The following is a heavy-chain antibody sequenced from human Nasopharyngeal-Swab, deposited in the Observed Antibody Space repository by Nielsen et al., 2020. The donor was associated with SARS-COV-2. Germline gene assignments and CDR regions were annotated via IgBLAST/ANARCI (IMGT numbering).Heavy chain of an antibody. Sequence: ESLRLSCAVYGGSFSGYYWSWIRQPPGKGLEWIGEINHSGSTNYNPSLKSRVTISVDTSKNQFSLKLSSVTAADTAVYYCARSRQLIDYWGQGTLVTVSS. CDR2: INHSGST. CDR3: ARSRQLIDY. V-gene: IGHV4-34*01. D-gene: IGHD6-13*01. CDR1: GGSFSGYY. J-gene: IGHJ4*02.